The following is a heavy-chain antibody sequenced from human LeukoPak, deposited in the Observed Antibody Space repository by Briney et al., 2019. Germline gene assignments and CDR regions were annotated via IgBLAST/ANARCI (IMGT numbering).Heavy chain of an antibody. CDR3: AGTVIRAFDI. J-gene: IGHJ3*02. D-gene: IGHD2-21*01. V-gene: IGHV4-38-2*02. CDR2: IFHSGST. Sequence: SETLSLTCTVSGYSISSGYYWGWIRQPPGKGLEWIGTIFHSGSTYYNPSLKSRVTISVDTSKNQFSLKLSSVTAADTAVYYCAGTVIRAFDIWGQGTMVTVSS. CDR1: GYSISSGYY.